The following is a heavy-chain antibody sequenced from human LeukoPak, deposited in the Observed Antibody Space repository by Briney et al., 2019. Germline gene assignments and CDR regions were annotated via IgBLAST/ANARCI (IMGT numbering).Heavy chain of an antibody. J-gene: IGHJ5*02. D-gene: IGHD6-13*01. CDR1: GYTFTGYY. V-gene: IGHV1-2*02. Sequence: GAPVKVSCKASGYTFTGYYIHWVRQAPGQGLERMGWINPNSGGTNYAQKFQGRVTMTRDTSISTAYMELSRLRSDDTAVYYCARADTSSWYRWFDPWGQGTLVTVSS. CDR3: ARADTSSWYRWFDP. CDR2: INPNSGGT.